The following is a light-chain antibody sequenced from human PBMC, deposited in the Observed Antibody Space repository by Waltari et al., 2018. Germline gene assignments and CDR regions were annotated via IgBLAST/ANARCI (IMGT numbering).Light chain of an antibody. CDR2: DAS. CDR1: QSVSRH. V-gene: IGKV3-11*01. J-gene: IGKJ5*01. CDR3: QKRTSWPAIT. Sequence: DIVLPQSPPTLSLSPGERATLSCTASQSVSRHLAWYQQKPGQTLRPLIYDASNRATAIPARFRGSVSGTDFTLTISSREPEDFAIYYCQKRTSWPAITFGQGTRLEI.